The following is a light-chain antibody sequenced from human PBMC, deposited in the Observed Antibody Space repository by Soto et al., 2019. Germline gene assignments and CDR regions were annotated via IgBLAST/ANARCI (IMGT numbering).Light chain of an antibody. V-gene: IGKV1-9*01. J-gene: IGKJ5*01. Sequence: DIQLTQSPSFLSASVGDRVTITCRASQDVRSYLAWYQQKPGKPPKLLISTASTLQSGVPSRFSRSGFGTEFTLTISSLQPEDFATYYCQQLNVYPPIPFGQGTRLEIK. CDR2: TAS. CDR3: QQLNVYPPIP. CDR1: QDVRSY.